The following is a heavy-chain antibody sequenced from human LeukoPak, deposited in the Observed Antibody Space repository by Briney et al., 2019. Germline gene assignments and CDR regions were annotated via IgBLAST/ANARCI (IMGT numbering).Heavy chain of an antibody. J-gene: IGHJ4*02. V-gene: IGHV4-59*01. D-gene: IGHD3-10*01. CDR2: IYYSGST. Sequence: SETLSLTCTVSGGSISSYYWSWIRQPPGKGLEWIGYIYYSGSTNYNPSLKSRVTISVDTSKNQFSLKLSSVTAADTAVYYCARAPYGSGFDYWGQGTLVTVSS. CDR3: ARAPYGSGFDY. CDR1: GGSISSYY.